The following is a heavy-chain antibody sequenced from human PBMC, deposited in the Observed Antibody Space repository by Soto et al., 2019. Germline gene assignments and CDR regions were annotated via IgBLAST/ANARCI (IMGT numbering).Heavy chain of an antibody. J-gene: IGHJ6*02. CDR2: IYYSGST. Sequence: ETLSLTCTVSGGSSSSSSYYWGWIRQPPGKGLEWIGSIYYSGSTYYNPSLKSRVTISVDTSKNQFSLKLSSVTAADTAVYYCAKQRGTYYDFWSGPAPNYYYYYGMDVWGQGTTVTVSS. CDR1: GGSSSSSSYY. D-gene: IGHD3-3*01. CDR3: AKQRGTYYDFWSGPAPNYYYYYGMDV. V-gene: IGHV4-39*01.